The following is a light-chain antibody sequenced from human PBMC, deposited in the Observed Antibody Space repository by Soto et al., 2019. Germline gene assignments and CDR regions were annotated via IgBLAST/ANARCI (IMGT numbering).Light chain of an antibody. Sequence: QSALTQPASVSGSPGQSITLSCTGTTSDVGGYHLVSWYQQHPGKAPKLMIYEVTNRPSGVSDRFSGSKSGNTASLTISGLQAEDEADYYCYSYTTTSTYVFGSGTKLTVL. CDR1: TSDVGGYHL. V-gene: IGLV2-14*01. CDR2: EVT. J-gene: IGLJ6*01. CDR3: YSYTTTSTYV.